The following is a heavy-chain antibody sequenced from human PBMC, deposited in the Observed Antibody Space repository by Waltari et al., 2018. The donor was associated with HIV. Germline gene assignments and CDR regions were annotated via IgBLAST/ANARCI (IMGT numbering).Heavy chain of an antibody. CDR1: GYSLSNHW. J-gene: IGHJ6*02. D-gene: IGHD3-16*01. Sequence: EVQLVQSGAEVKKPGESLKISWKGSGYSLSNHWNRWVRQMPGKGLEWMGLIYPGDSDTRYSPYFQGQVTISADKSISTAHLQWNSLKASDTAMYYCARLPPPGGSSPWGDYYYGMDVWGQGTTVTVSS. V-gene: IGHV5-51*03. CDR2: IYPGDSDT. CDR3: ARLPPPGGSSPWGDYYYGMDV.